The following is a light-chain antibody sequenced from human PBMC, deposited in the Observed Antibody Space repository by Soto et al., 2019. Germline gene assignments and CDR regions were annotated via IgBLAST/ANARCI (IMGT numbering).Light chain of an antibody. CDR2: DAS. Sequence: IVLTQSPATLSLSPGERATLSCRASQSVKTFLVWYQHRPGQAPRVLIYDASHRATGIPARFSGSGSGTDFTLTISSLEPEDAAVYHCQQYGSSPITFGQGTRLEIK. J-gene: IGKJ5*01. V-gene: IGKV3-11*01. CDR3: QQYGSSPIT. CDR1: QSVKTF.